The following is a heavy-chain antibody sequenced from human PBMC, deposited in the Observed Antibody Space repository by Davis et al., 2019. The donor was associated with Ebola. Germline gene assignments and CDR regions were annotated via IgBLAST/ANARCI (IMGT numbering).Heavy chain of an antibody. CDR2: IRSNGGST. J-gene: IGHJ4*02. Sequence: PGGSLRLSCSASGFTFSSYAMHWVRQAPGKGLEYVSAIRSNGGSTYYADSVKGRFTISRDNSKNTLYLQMSSLRAEDTAVYYCVKTPSSSWYRAKYYFDYWGQGTLVTVSS. CDR3: VKTPSSSWYRAKYYFDY. CDR1: GFTFSSYA. D-gene: IGHD6-13*01. V-gene: IGHV3-64D*06.